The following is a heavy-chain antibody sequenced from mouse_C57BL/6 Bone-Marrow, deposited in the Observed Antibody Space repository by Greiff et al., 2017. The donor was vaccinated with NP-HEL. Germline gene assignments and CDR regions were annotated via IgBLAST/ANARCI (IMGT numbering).Heavy chain of an antibody. CDR1: GFSLTSYG. D-gene: IGHD4-1*01. J-gene: IGHJ1*03. CDR2: IWSGGST. Sequence: VKLMESGPGLVQPSQSLSITCTVSGFSLTSYGVHWVRQSPGKGLEWLGVIWSGGSTDYNAAFISRLSISKDNSKSQVFFKMNSLQADDTAIYYCARKGFNWDSHWYFDVWGTGTTVTVSS. V-gene: IGHV2-2*01. CDR3: ARKGFNWDSHWYFDV.